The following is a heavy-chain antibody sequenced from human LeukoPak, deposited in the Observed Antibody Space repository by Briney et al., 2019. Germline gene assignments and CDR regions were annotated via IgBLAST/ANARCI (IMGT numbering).Heavy chain of an antibody. D-gene: IGHD1-26*01. CDR2: IHYTGST. CDR1: GGPISGDY. CDR3: VRLQGGSTAVFDY. J-gene: IGHJ4*02. V-gene: IGHV4-59*01. Sequence: PSETLSLTCSVSGGPISGDYWSWIRQPPGTGLEWVGYIHYTGSTNYNPSLKSRVTISVDTSKNQFSLKLNSVTAADTAVYYCVRLQGGSTAVFDYWGQGTLVSVSS.